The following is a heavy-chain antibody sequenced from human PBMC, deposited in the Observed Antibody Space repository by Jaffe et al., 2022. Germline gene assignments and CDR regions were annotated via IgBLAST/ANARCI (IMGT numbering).Heavy chain of an antibody. CDR3: ARKVYDILTGPNPGHYYYYMDV. V-gene: IGHV4-4*02. CDR2: IYHSGST. Sequence: QVQLQESGPGLVKPSGTLSLTCAVSGGSISSSNWWSWIRQPPGKGLEWIGEIYHSGSTNYNPSLKSRVTISVDKSKNQFSLKLSSVTAADTAVYYCARKVYDILTGPNPGHYYYYMDVWGKGTTVTVSS. CDR1: GGSISSSNW. J-gene: IGHJ6*03. D-gene: IGHD3-9*01.